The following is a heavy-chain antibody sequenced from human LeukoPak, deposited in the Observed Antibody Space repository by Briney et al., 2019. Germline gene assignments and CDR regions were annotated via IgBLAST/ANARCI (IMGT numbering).Heavy chain of an antibody. CDR1: GYSFTGYY. CDR2: INPNSGGT. D-gene: IGHD4-17*01. V-gene: IGHV1-2*02. CDR3: ARDRTTTDFDY. Sequence: ASVKVSCKASGYSFTGYYMHWVQQAPGQGLEWMGWINPNSGGTNYAQKFQGRVTMTRDTSISTAYMELSRLRSDDTAVYYCARDRTTTDFDYWGQGTLVTVSS. J-gene: IGHJ4*02.